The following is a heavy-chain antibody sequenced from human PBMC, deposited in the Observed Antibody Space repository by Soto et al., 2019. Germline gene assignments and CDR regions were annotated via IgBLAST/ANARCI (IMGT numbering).Heavy chain of an antibody. CDR3: ARVGGLAARTFDY. Sequence: SGTLSRTGTVSGGPIIDFYWSWIRQPPGKGLEWIGYIYYSWSTNYNPSLKSRVTISVDTSKNQFSLNLRSMSPADTAVYYCARVGGLAARTFDYWGPGTLVTVSS. CDR2: IYYSWST. CDR1: GGPIIDFY. V-gene: IGHV4-59*01. D-gene: IGHD6-6*01. J-gene: IGHJ4*02.